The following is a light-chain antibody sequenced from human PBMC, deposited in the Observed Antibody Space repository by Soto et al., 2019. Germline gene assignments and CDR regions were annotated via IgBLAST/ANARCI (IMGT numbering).Light chain of an antibody. CDR2: GAS. Sequence: EIVMTKSPATLSVYPGERVTLSCRASQSVSSYLAWYQHKPGQPPRLLIYGASTRATGIPARFSGSRSGTDFTITISSLQSEDSAVYFSQQCSVLPLISFDRGTRLDIK. J-gene: IGKJ5*01. CDR3: QQCSVLPLIS. CDR1: QSVSSY. V-gene: IGKV3-15*01.